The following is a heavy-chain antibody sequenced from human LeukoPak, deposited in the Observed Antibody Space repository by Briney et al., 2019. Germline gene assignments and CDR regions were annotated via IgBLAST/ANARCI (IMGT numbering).Heavy chain of an antibody. CDR3: AKGLGTMVRGVPDV. CDR1: GFTFSSYS. D-gene: IGHD3-10*01. CDR2: ISSSSSYI. V-gene: IGHV3-21*01. J-gene: IGHJ6*02. Sequence: PGGSLRLSCAASGFTFSSYSMNWVRQAPGKGLEWVSSISSSSSYIYYADSVKGRFTISRDNAKNSLYLQMNSLRAEDTAVYYCAKGLGTMVRGVPDVWGQGTTVTVSS.